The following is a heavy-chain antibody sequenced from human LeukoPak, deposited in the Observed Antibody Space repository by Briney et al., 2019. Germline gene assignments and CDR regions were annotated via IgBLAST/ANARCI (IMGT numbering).Heavy chain of an antibody. V-gene: IGHV1-69*06. D-gene: IGHD1-14*01. CDR3: ARAVWEGGQNYYYYYYMDV. J-gene: IGHJ6*03. Sequence: GASVKVSCKASGGTFSSYAISWVRQAPGQGLEWMGGIIVTFGTANYAQKFQGRVTITADKSTSTAYMELSSLRSEDTAVYYCARAVWEGGQNYYYYYYMDVWGKGTTVTVSS. CDR1: GGTFSSYA. CDR2: IIVTFGTA.